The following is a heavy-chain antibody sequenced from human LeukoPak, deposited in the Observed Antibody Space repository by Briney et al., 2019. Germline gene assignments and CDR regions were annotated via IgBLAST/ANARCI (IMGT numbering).Heavy chain of an antibody. J-gene: IGHJ4*02. D-gene: IGHD3-16*02. CDR1: GFTFSSYW. Sequence: GGSLRLSCAASGFTFSSYWMHWVRHAPGKGLVWVSRINSDGSSTSYADSVKGRFTISRDNAKNTLYLQMNSLRAEDTAVYYCARGDYVWGSYRPFDYWGQGTLVTDSS. CDR2: INSDGSST. V-gene: IGHV3-74*01. CDR3: ARGDYVWGSYRPFDY.